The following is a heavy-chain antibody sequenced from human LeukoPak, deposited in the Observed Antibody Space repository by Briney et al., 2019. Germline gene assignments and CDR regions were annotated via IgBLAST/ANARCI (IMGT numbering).Heavy chain of an antibody. Sequence: GGSLRLSCAASGFTFSSYSMNWVRQAPGKGLEWVSSISSSSSYIYYADSVKGRFTISRDNSKSTLYLQMNSLRAEDTAVHFCALYCTDGVCPMRYFDFWGQGTLVTVSS. V-gene: IGHV3-21*04. CDR2: ISSSSSYI. J-gene: IGHJ4*02. D-gene: IGHD2-8*01. CDR1: GFTFSSYS. CDR3: ALYCTDGVCPMRYFDF.